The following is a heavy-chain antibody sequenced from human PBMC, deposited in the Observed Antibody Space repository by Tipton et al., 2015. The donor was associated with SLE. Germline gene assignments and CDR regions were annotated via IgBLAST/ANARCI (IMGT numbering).Heavy chain of an antibody. CDR1: GGSFSGYY. D-gene: IGHD6-13*01. CDR2: IYYSGST. Sequence: TLSLTCAVYGGSFSGYYWSWIRQPPGKGLEWIGYIYYSGSTYYNPSLKSRVTISVDTSKNQFSLKLSSVTAADTAVYYCAYSSSWYAPFDYWGQGTLVTVSS. J-gene: IGHJ4*02. V-gene: IGHV4-30-4*01. CDR3: AYSSSWYAPFDY.